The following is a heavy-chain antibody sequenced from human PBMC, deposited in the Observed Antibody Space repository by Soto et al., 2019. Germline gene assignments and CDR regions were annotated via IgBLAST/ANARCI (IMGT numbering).Heavy chain of an antibody. D-gene: IGHD1-26*01. CDR1: GYTFTSYG. V-gene: IGHV1-18*01. CDR3: ARDLLTTSGSYHFDY. CDR2: ISAYNGNT. Sequence: ASVKVSCKASGYTFTSYGISWVRQAPGQGLEWMGWISAYNGNTNYAQKLQGRVTMTTDTSTSTAYMELRSLRSDDTAVYYCARDLLTTSGSYHFDYWGQGTLVTVSS. J-gene: IGHJ4*02.